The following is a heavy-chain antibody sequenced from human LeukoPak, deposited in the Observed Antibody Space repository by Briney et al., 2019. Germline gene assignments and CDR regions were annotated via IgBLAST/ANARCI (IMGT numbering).Heavy chain of an antibody. CDR1: GFTFSSYS. Sequence: PGGSLRLSCAASGFTFSSYSMNWVRQAPGKGLEWVSSISSSSSYIYYADSVKGRFTISRDNAKNSLYLQMNSLRAEDTAVYYCARKAVVPAATKYYYYMDVWGKGTTVTVSS. CDR3: ARKAVVPAATKYYYYMDV. V-gene: IGHV3-21*01. CDR2: ISSSSSYI. D-gene: IGHD2-2*01. J-gene: IGHJ6*03.